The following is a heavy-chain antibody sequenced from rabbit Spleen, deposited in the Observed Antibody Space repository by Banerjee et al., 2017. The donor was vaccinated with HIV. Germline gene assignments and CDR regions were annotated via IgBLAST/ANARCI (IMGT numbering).Heavy chain of an antibody. CDR3: ARDLPDIIGWNFGF. D-gene: IGHD1-1*01. V-gene: IGHV1S40*01. Sequence: QSLEESGGDLVKPGASLTLTCTASGFSFTNRDVMCWVRQAPGKGLEWIGCINTITGKTVYATWARGRFTISRASSTTVLLQMTSLTAADTATYFCARDLPDIIGWNFGFWGPGTLVTVS. J-gene: IGHJ4*02. CDR2: INTITGKT. CDR1: GFSFTNRDV.